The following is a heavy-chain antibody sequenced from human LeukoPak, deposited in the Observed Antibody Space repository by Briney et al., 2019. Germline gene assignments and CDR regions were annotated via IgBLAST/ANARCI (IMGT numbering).Heavy chain of an antibody. J-gene: IGHJ4*02. D-gene: IGHD3-22*01. V-gene: IGHV3-48*03. CDR3: AREKNYDSSGYYYGHFDY. CDR2: ISSSGSTI. Sequence: GGSLRLSCAASGFTFSSYEMNWVRQAPGKGLEWVSYISSSGSTIYYADSVKGRFTISRDNAKNSLYLQMNSLRAEDTAVYYCAREKNYDSSGYYYGHFDYWGQGTLVTVSS. CDR1: GFTFSSYE.